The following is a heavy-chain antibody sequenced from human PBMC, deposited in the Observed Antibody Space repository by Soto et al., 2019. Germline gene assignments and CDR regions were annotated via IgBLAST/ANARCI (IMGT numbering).Heavy chain of an antibody. CDR1: VFTFSSYG. J-gene: IGHJ4*01. Sequence: VGSLRLSCASSVFTFSSYGMHCVRHSPGKWLEWVAVISYDGNDKYYADSVKGRFTISRDNSKNTLSLQMNSLRAEDTAVYYCTKDEAIADSAYYLDYAMQGWGRGTLVNVS. CDR2: ISYDGNDK. D-gene: IGHD2-2*01. CDR3: TKDEAIADSAYYLDYAMQG. V-gene: IGHV3-30*18.